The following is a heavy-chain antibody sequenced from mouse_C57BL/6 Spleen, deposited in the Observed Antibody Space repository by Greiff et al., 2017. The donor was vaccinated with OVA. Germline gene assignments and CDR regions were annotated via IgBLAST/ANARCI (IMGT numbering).Heavy chain of an antibody. CDR3: ARDYYGSSYRYFDV. CDR2: IYPRSGNT. J-gene: IGHJ1*03. Sequence: QVHVKQSGAELARPGASVKLSCKASGYTFTSYGISWVKQRTGQGLEWIGEIYPRSGNTYYNEKFKGKATLTADKSSSTAYMELRSLTSEDSAVYFCARDYYGSSYRYFDVWGTGTTVTVSS. D-gene: IGHD1-1*01. CDR1: GYTFTSYG. V-gene: IGHV1-81*01.